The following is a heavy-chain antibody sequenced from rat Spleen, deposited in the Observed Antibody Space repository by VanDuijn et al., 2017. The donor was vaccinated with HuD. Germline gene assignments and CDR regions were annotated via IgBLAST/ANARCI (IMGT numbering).Heavy chain of an antibody. V-gene: IGHV5-17*01. D-gene: IGHD4-3*01. CDR2: ISYGDSSGHSST. J-gene: IGHJ3*01. CDR1: GFTFSDYG. CDR3: ARQDTSGYSNWFTY. Sequence: EVQLVESGGGLVQPGRSLKFSCAASGFTFSDYGMAWVRQAPTKGLEWVATISYGDSSGHSSTYYRDSVKDRFTVSRDNAKSILYLQMDSLRSEDTATYYCARQDTSGYSNWFTYWGQGTLVTVSS.